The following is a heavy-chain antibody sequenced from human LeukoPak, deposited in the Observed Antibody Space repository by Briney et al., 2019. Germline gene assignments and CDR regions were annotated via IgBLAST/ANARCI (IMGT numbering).Heavy chain of an antibody. CDR2: ISYDGSNK. V-gene: IGHV3-30-3*01. CDR3: ASPGSEYGRSFQH. D-gene: IGHD2/OR15-2a*01. Sequence: GGSLRLSCAASGFTFSSYAMHWVRQAPGKGLEWVAVISYDGSNKYYADSVKGRFTISRDNSKNTLYLQMNSLRAEDTAVYYCASPGSEYGRSFQHWGQGTLVTVSS. J-gene: IGHJ1*01. CDR1: GFTFSSYA.